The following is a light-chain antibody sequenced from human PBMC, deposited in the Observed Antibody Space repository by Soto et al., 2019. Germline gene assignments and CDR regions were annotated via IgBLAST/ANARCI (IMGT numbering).Light chain of an antibody. V-gene: IGKV3-20*01. CDR1: QSVRSTS. CDR2: GAS. Sequence: DIVLTQSPGTLSLSPGDRATLSCRASQSVRSTSLAWYQQKPGQPPRLVIFGASRRATGIPERFSGSGSGADFTLTISRLEPEDFAVYYCQQYSSSPPITFGQGTRLEIK. CDR3: QQYSSSPPIT. J-gene: IGKJ5*01.